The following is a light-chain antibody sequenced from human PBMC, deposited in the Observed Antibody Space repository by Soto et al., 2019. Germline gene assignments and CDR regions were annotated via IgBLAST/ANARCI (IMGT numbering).Light chain of an antibody. CDR3: QQGYGNPFT. Sequence: EIVFTQFPGTLSLSPGERATLSCRGSHIINSRYLAWYQQKPGQAPRLLIYDASNRATGIPARFSGSGSGTDFTLSISSLQTEDSATYYCQQGYGNPFTFGQGTRLEIK. V-gene: IGKV3D-20*02. J-gene: IGKJ5*01. CDR1: HIINSRY. CDR2: DAS.